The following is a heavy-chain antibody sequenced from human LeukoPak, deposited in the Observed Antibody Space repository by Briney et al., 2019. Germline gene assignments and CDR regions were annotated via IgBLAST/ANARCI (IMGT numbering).Heavy chain of an antibody. CDR3: AKPPSDTAVAGDY. D-gene: IGHD6-19*01. CDR1: GFTFSSYW. CDR2: IGGSGSST. Sequence: GGSLRLSCAASGFTFSSYWMHWVRQAPGKGLEWVSAIGGSGSSTYYADSVKGRFTISRDNSKNTLYLQMNSLRAEDTAVYYCAKPPSDTAVAGDYWGQGTLVTVSS. J-gene: IGHJ4*02. V-gene: IGHV3-23*01.